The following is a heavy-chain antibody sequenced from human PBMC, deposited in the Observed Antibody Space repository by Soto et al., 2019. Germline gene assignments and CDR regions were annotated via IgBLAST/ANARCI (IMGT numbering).Heavy chain of an antibody. D-gene: IGHD3-10*02. Sequence: QVHLLESGPGLVKPSETLSLTCEVSGVSISDYYCSWIRQPPGKGLEWIGYMSNSGATHYNASLKRRATISVDTSKNQFSLKLTSVTAADTAIYYCASGGRSMYRDWGQGTLVTVSS. CDR2: MSNSGAT. J-gene: IGHJ4*02. V-gene: IGHV4-59*01. CDR3: ASGGRSMYRD. CDR1: GVSISDYY.